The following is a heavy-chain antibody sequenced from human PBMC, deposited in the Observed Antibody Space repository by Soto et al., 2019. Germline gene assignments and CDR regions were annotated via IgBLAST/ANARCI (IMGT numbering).Heavy chain of an antibody. CDR3: ASVRGGYYYAMDV. CDR1: GGSISSSNW. Sequence: QVQLQESGPGLVKPSGTLSLTCAVSGGSISSSNWWSWVRQPPGKGLEWIRVIYHSGSTNYNPSLKSRVIISVDKSKDQFSLKLSSVTAADTAVYYCASVRGGYYYAMDVWGQGTTVTVSS. V-gene: IGHV4-4*02. CDR2: IYHSGST. D-gene: IGHD3-10*02. J-gene: IGHJ6*02.